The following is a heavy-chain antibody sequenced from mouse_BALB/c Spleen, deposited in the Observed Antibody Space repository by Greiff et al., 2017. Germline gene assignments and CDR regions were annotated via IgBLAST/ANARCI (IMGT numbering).Heavy chain of an antibody. D-gene: IGHD1-1*01. CDR1: GFTFSSYG. CDR2: ISSGGSYT. V-gene: IGHV5-6*02. J-gene: IGHJ2*01. CDR3: ARHGKLLRYFDY. Sequence: EVMLVESGGDLVKPGGSLKLSCAASGFTFSSYGMSWVRQTPDKRLEWVATISSGGSYTYYPDSVKGRFTISRDNAKNTLYLQMSSLKSEDTAMYYCARHGKLLRYFDYWGQGTTLTVSS.